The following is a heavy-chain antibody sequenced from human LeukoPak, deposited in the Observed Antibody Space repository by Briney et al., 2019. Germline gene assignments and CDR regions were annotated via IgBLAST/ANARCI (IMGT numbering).Heavy chain of an antibody. CDR2: INPNSGGT. V-gene: IGHV1-2*02. CDR3: ARESSWFGELAIIAYYYGMDV. J-gene: IGHJ6*02. CDR1: GYTFTSYD. D-gene: IGHD3-10*01. Sequence: ASVKVSCKASGYTFTSYDINWVRQATGQGLEWMGWINPNSGGTNYAQKFQGRVTMTRDTSISTAYMELSRLRSDDTAVYYCARESSWFGELAIIAYYYGMDVWGQGTTVTVSS.